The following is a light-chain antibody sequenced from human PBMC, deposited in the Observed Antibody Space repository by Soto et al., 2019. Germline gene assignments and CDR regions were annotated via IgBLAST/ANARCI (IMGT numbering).Light chain of an antibody. CDR1: KSDIGVYDF. CDR2: EVV. Sequence: QSALTQPPSASGSPGQSVTISCTGTKSDIGVYDFVSWYQHHPGKAPRLIIYEVVQRPSGVPDRFSGSKSGTSASLAISGLQSEDEAVYYCASWDVSLNAVLFGGGTKLTVL. V-gene: IGLV2-8*01. CDR3: ASWDVSLNAVL. J-gene: IGLJ2*01.